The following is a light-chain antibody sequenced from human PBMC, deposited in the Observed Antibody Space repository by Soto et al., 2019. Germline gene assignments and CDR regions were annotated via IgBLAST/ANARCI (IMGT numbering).Light chain of an antibody. CDR2: WAS. CDR1: QSILDRSRNKYY. CDR3: QQYVTSPWT. Sequence: DIVMTQSPDSLAVSLGERATFNCKSSQSILDRSRNKYYLAWYQQKSGQPPKLLIYWASLREPGVPDRFTGRGSGTDFTLTINSLQAEDVAVYYCQQYVTSPWTFGQGTKVEI. V-gene: IGKV4-1*01. J-gene: IGKJ1*01.